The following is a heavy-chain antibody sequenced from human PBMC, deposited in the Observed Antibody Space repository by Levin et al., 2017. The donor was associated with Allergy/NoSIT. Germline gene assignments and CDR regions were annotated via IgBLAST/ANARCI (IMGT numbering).Heavy chain of an antibody. CDR1: GGSISSYY. V-gene: IGHV4-4*07. J-gene: IGHJ6*02. CDR2: IYTSGST. CDR3: AKDLTAVAGDYYYGMDV. D-gene: IGHD6-19*01. Sequence: SETLSLTCTVSGGSISSYYWSWIRQPAGKGLEWIGRIYTSGSTNYNPSLKSRVTMSVDTSKNQFSLKLSSVTAADTAVYYCAKDLTAVAGDYYYGMDVWGQGTTVTVSS.